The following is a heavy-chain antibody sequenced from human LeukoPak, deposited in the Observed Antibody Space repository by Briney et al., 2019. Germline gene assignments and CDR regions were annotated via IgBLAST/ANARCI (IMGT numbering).Heavy chain of an antibody. J-gene: IGHJ4*02. V-gene: IGHV3-23*01. D-gene: IGHD2-15*01. CDR2: ISGSGGST. CDR1: GFTFSSYG. Sequence: GGSLRLSCAASGFTFSSYGMTWVRQAPGKGLEWVSGISGSGGSTYYEDSVKGRFTISRDNSKNTLYLQMNSLRAEDTAVYYCAKNSGGTCYSHLGYWGQGTLVTVSS. CDR3: AKNSGGTCYSHLGY.